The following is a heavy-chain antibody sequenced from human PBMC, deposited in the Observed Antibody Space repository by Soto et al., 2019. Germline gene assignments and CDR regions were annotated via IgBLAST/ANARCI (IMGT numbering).Heavy chain of an antibody. Sequence: GGSLRLSCAASGFTFSSYAMHRVRQAPGKGLEWVAVISYDGSNKYYADSVKGRFTISRDNSKNTLYLQMNSLRAEDTAVYYCARDRGYSYGSYFDYWGQGTLVTVSS. CDR1: GFTFSSYA. D-gene: IGHD5-18*01. V-gene: IGHV3-30-3*01. CDR2: ISYDGSNK. J-gene: IGHJ4*02. CDR3: ARDRGYSYGSYFDY.